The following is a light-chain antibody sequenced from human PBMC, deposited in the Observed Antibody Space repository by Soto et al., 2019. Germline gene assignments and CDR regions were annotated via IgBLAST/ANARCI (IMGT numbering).Light chain of an antibody. CDR1: SSDVGGQNA. CDR3: CSYAGSSTVV. CDR2: DVS. J-gene: IGLJ2*01. V-gene: IGLV2-23*02. Sequence: QSALTQPASVSGCPGQSITISCTGTSSDVGGQNAVSWYQQHPGKAPKFMIYDVSKRPSGVSSCFSGSKSGNTASLTISGLQAEYEADYYCCSYAGSSTVVFGGRTKLTVL.